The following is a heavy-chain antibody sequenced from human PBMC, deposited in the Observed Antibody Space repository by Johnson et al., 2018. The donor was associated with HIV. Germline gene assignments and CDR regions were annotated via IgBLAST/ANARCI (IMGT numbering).Heavy chain of an antibody. CDR3: ARGMYGDAFDI. J-gene: IGHJ3*02. D-gene: IGHD2-8*01. CDR2: ISNSGGDT. V-gene: IGHV3-11*05. CDR1: GFTFSDYY. Sequence: VQLVESGGGLVKPGGSLRLSCVASGFTFSDYYMGWIRQAPGKGLEWVSTISNSGGDTYYADSVKGRFTISRDNSKNTLYLQMNGLRADDTAVYYCARGMYGDAFDIWGQGTMVTVSS.